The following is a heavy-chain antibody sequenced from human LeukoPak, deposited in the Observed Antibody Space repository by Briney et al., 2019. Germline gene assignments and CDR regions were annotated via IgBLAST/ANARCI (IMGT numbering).Heavy chain of an antibody. CDR1: GGSISGYY. Sequence: SETLSLTCTVSGGSISGYYWNWIRQPPGKGLEWIGHISYSGSTNYNPSLKSRVTISVDTSKNQFSLKLSSVTAADTAVYYCARGGSGYALNWFDPWGQGTLVTVSS. J-gene: IGHJ5*02. CDR2: ISYSGST. CDR3: ARGGSGYALNWFDP. D-gene: IGHD5-12*01. V-gene: IGHV4-59*01.